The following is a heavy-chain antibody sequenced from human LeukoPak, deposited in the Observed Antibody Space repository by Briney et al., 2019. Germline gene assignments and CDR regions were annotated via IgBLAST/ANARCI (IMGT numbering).Heavy chain of an antibody. Sequence: PGGSLRLSCAASGFTFSSYAMSGVRRAPGKGLEWVSAISGSGGSTYYADSVKGRSTISRDNSKNTLYLQMNSLRAEDTAVYYCAKGKASTMVRGPRYFDYWGQGTLVTVS. CDR2: ISGSGGST. D-gene: IGHD3-10*01. J-gene: IGHJ4*02. CDR3: AKGKASTMVRGPRYFDY. CDR1: GFTFSSYA. V-gene: IGHV3-23*01.